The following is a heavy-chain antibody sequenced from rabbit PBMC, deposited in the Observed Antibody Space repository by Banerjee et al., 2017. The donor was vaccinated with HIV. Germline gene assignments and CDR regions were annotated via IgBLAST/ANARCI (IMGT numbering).Heavy chain of an antibody. Sequence: QSLEESGGDLVKPGASLTLTCTASGFSLTSSYYMCWVRQAPGKGLEWIACIDAGSSGFTYHASWAKGRFTISKTSSTTVTLQMTSLTAADTATYFCARDSGSSGGSGINLWGQGTLVTVS. D-gene: IGHD1-1*01. CDR3: ARDSGSSGGSGINL. J-gene: IGHJ3*01. CDR2: IDAGSSGFT. V-gene: IGHV1S40*01. CDR1: GFSLTSSYY.